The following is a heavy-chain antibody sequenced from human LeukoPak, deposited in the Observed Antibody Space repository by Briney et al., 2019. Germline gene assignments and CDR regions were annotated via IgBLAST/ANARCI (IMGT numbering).Heavy chain of an antibody. J-gene: IGHJ4*02. CDR3: AKSFYYNSGSWGIFDY. Sequence: PGGPLRLSCAAFGFTFSSYAMSWVRQAPGKGLEWVSGISGSGGSTYYADSVKGRFTISRDNSKNTLYLQMNSLRAEDTAVYYCAKSFYYNSGSWGIFDYWGQGTLVTVSS. CDR2: ISGSGGST. V-gene: IGHV3-23*01. CDR1: GFTFSSYA. D-gene: IGHD3-10*01.